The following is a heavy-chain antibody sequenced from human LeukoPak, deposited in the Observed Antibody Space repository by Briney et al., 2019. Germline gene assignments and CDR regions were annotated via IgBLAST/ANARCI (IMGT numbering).Heavy chain of an antibody. J-gene: IGHJ4*02. Sequence: SETLSLTCGVYGGSFTGFYWSWIRQPPGKGLEWIGEINYSGSTNYNPSLKSRVTISVEKSKNQFSLKLSSVAAADTAVYYCARGLTTVTTPQYFDYWGQGTLATLSS. V-gene: IGHV4-34*01. D-gene: IGHD4-17*01. CDR2: INYSGST. CDR1: GGSFTGFY. CDR3: ARGLTTVTTPQYFDY.